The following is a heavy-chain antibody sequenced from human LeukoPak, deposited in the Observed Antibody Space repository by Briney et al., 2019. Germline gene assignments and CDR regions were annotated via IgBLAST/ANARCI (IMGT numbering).Heavy chain of an antibody. CDR2: ISSSSSTI. CDR3: ARAIVGASFDY. J-gene: IGHJ4*02. Sequence: GGSLRLSCAASGFIFSSYSMNWVRQAPGKGLEWVSYISSSSSTIYYADSVKGRFTISRDNAKNSLYLQMNSLRAEDTAVYYCARAIVGASFDYWGQGTLVTVSS. D-gene: IGHD1-26*01. V-gene: IGHV3-48*01. CDR1: GFIFSSYS.